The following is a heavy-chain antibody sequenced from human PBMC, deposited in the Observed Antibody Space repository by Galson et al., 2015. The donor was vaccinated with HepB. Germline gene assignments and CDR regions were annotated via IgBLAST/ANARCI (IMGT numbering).Heavy chain of an antibody. J-gene: IGHJ6*02. V-gene: IGHV3-33*01. CDR2: IWCDGSNE. CDR1: GFIFSSYA. D-gene: IGHD2-21*01. CDR3: ARAGFTIPRGDSGMDV. Sequence: SLRLSCAASGFIFSSYAMHWVRQAPGKGLEWVADIWCDGSNEYYADSVEGRFTISRDNSKNTLYLQMNSLRGEDTAVYYCARAGFTIPRGDSGMDVWGQGTTVTVSS.